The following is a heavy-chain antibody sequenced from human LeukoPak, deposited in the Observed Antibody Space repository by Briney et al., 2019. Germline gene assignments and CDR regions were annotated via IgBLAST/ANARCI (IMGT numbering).Heavy chain of an antibody. V-gene: IGHV3-20*04. J-gene: IGHJ4*02. CDR1: GFTFDDYD. Sequence: PGGSLRLSCAASGFTFDDYDLNWARKAPGKALGWVSGISWNGRNTAYAESLKGRFTISRDNAKNSLYLQMNSLRAEDTAFYYCARVQQYDKFDYWGQGTLVTVSS. CDR3: ARVQQYDKFDY. CDR2: ISWNGRNT. D-gene: IGHD3-22*01.